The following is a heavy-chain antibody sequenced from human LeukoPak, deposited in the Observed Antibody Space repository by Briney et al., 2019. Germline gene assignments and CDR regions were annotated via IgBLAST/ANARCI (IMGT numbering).Heavy chain of an antibody. CDR1: GFTFDDYA. V-gene: IGHV3-9*01. CDR2: ISWNSGSI. CDR3: AKDRSITMVRGVIYYFDY. D-gene: IGHD3-10*01. J-gene: IGHJ4*02. Sequence: GGSLRLSCAASGFTFDDYAMHWVRQAPGKGLEWVSGISWNSGSIGYADSVKGRFTISRDNSKNTLYLQMNSLRAEDTAVYYCAKDRSITMVRGVIYYFDYWGQGTLVTVSS.